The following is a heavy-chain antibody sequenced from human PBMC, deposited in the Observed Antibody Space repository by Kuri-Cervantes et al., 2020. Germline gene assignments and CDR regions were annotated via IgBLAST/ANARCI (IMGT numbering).Heavy chain of an antibody. CDR1: GYTFSSYA. V-gene: IGHV1-69*05. Sequence: SVKVSCKASGYTFSSYAISWVRQAPGQGLEWMGGIIPIFGTANYAQKFQGRVTITTDESTSTAYMELSSLRSEDTAVYYCAVLRGYTYAFDIWGQGTMVTVSS. CDR3: AVLRGYTYAFDI. CDR2: IIPIFGTA. J-gene: IGHJ3*02. D-gene: IGHD5-18*01.